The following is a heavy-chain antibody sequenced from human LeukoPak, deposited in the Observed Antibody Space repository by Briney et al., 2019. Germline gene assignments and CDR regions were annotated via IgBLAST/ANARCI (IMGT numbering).Heavy chain of an antibody. D-gene: IGHD6-19*01. CDR3: ARDLSAAFDF. Sequence: GSLRLSCAASGFPFSSFGMHWVRQAPGKGLEWVARLVYDARSDYANSVKGRFSISRDDSKNTLFLDMSNLRVEDTALYYCARDLSAAFDFWGQGVLVTVSS. V-gene: IGHV3-33*01. J-gene: IGHJ4*02. CDR1: GFPFSSFG. CDR2: LVYDARS.